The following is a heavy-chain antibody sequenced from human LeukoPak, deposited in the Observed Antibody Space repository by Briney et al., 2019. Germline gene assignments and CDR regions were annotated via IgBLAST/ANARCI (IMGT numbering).Heavy chain of an antibody. Sequence: SETLSLTCTVSGGSISSGDYYWSWIRQPPGKGLEWIGYIYYSGSTYYNPSLKSRVTISVDTSKNQFSLKLSSVTAADTAVYYCASSHYYDSSPPDYWGQGTLVTVSS. CDR2: IYYSGST. CDR3: ASSHYYDSSPPDY. CDR1: GGSISSGDYY. J-gene: IGHJ4*02. V-gene: IGHV4-30-4*01. D-gene: IGHD3-22*01.